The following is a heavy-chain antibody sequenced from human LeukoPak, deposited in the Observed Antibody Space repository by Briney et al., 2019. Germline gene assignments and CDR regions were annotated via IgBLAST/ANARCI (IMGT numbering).Heavy chain of an antibody. CDR3: ARDGFGTGSN. V-gene: IGHV3-7*03. D-gene: IGHD3-16*01. Sequence: GGSLRLSCAASGFTFSNYWMTWVRQAPGKGLEWVANINRDGSERYYVDSVKGRFIISRDNAKNSLYLQMNTLRADDTAVYYCARDGFGTGSNWGQGTLVTVSS. CDR2: INRDGSER. CDR1: GFTFSNYW. J-gene: IGHJ4*02.